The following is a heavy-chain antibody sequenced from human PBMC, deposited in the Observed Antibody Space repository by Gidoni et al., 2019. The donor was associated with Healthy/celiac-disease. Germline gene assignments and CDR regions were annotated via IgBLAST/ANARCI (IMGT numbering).Heavy chain of an antibody. Sequence: EVQLVESGGGLVQPGRSLRLSCAASGFTFDDYAMHWVRQAPGKGLEWVSGISWNSGSIGYADSVKGRFTISRDNAKNSLYLQMNSLRAEDTALYYCAKDSSSWTGGFDYWGQGTLVTVSS. CDR2: ISWNSGSI. CDR1: GFTFDDYA. J-gene: IGHJ4*02. D-gene: IGHD6-13*01. V-gene: IGHV3-9*01. CDR3: AKDSSSWTGGFDY.